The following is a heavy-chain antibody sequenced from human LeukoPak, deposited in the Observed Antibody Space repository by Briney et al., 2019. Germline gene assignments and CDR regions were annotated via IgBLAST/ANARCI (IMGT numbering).Heavy chain of an antibody. CDR3: ATQNGYYYDSSGYYEDVDY. J-gene: IGHJ4*02. Sequence: PGGSLRLSCAASGFTFSNAWMSWVRQAPGKGLEWVGRIKSKTEGGTTDYAAPVKGRFTISRDDSKNTLYLQMNSLKTEDTAVYYCATQNGYYYDSSGYYEDVDYWGQGTLVTVSS. CDR1: GFTFSNAW. V-gene: IGHV3-15*01. CDR2: IKSKTEGGTT. D-gene: IGHD3-22*01.